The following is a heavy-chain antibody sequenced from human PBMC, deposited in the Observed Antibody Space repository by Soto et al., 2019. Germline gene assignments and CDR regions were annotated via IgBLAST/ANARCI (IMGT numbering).Heavy chain of an antibody. D-gene: IGHD6-13*01. CDR2: INSDGSTT. CDR1: GFTFSGYL. CDR3: ARDYGYGGASSLPHYFDH. J-gene: IGHJ4*02. Sequence: PGGSLRLSCAASGFTFSGYLMHWVRQVPGKGLVWVSRINSDGSTTTYADSVKGRFTMSRDNAKNTLYLQMSSLRAEDTAVYYCARDYGYGGASSLPHYFDHWGQGTPVTVSS. V-gene: IGHV3-74*01.